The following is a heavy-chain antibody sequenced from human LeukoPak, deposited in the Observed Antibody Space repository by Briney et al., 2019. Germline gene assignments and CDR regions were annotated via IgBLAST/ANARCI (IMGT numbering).Heavy chain of an antibody. V-gene: IGHV3-23*01. CDR2: IYGSGGST. D-gene: IGHD4-23*01. J-gene: IGHJ4*02. CDR1: GFTFSSYP. CDR3: AKDRPNVDLVREDYFDY. Sequence: GGSLRLSCASTGFTFSSYPMRWVRPARAKGLAWVSAIYGSGGSTYYADTVKCRFTISRDNSKNTLYLQMNSLRAEDTAVYYCAKDRPNVDLVREDYFDYWGQGTLVTVSS.